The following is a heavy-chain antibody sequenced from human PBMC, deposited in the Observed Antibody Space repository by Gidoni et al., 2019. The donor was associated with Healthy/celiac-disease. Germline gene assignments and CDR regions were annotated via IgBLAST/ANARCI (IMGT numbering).Heavy chain of an antibody. V-gene: IGHV3-48*02. CDR2: ISSSSSTI. J-gene: IGHJ4*02. D-gene: IGHD3-3*01. CDR1: GFTFSSYS. Sequence: EVQLVESGGGLVQPGGSLRLSCAASGFTFSSYSMNWVRQAPGKGLECVSYISSSSSTIYYADSVKGRFTISRDNAKNSLYLQMNSLRDEDTAVYYCARGDDFWSGSNLVYYFDYWGQGTLVTVSS. CDR3: ARGDDFWSGSNLVYYFDY.